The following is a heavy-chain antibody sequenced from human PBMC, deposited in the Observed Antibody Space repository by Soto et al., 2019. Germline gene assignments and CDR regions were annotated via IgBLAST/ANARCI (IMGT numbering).Heavy chain of an antibody. J-gene: IGHJ4*02. V-gene: IGHV1-69*13. CDR2: IIPLFGTA. Sequence: GASVKVSCKASGGTFSTYAIDWVRQAPGQGLEWMGGIIPLFGTAKYAQNFQGRITITADESTSTAYMELRSLRSQDTAVYHCARGVHYDSSGYYYFYWGQGTLVTVSS. D-gene: IGHD3-22*01. CDR1: GGTFSTYA. CDR3: ARGVHYDSSGYYYFY.